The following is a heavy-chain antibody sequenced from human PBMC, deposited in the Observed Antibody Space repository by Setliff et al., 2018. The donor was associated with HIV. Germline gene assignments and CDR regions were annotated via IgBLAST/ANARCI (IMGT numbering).Heavy chain of an antibody. D-gene: IGHD2-2*01. V-gene: IGHV4-39*01. CDR2: FYHSGST. Sequence: ETLSLTCSVSGGSISSSSYYWGWIRQSPGKGLEWIGSFYHSGSTHYNPSLKSRVTISVDTSTNQLSLKLSSVTAADTAVYYCARRGVPAARNYYYYAMDVWGQGTTVTVSS. J-gene: IGHJ6*02. CDR1: GGSISSSSYY. CDR3: ARRGVPAARNYYYYAMDV.